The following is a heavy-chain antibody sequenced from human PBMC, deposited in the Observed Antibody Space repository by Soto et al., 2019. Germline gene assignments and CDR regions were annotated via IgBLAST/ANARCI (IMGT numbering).Heavy chain of an antibody. CDR2: ILNDASGH. Sequence: QVQLVESGGGVVQPGTSLRLSCAASGFTFSRHGMHWVRQTPGKGLEWLAVILNDASGHWYADSVKGRFTISRDNFENPLYLQMNGLRLEDTAMYYCARDDDYPDNGFDYWGQGTLVTVSS. CDR1: GFTFSRHG. D-gene: IGHD4-17*01. J-gene: IGHJ4*02. V-gene: IGHV3-33*01. CDR3: ARDDDYPDNGFDY.